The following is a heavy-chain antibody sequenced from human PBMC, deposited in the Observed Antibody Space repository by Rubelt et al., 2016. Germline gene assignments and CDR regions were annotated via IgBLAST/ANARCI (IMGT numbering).Heavy chain of an antibody. CDR2: IWYDGSNK. D-gene: IGHD4-11*01. CDR3: ARDSKSDFDY. J-gene: IGHJ4*02. V-gene: IGHV3-33*01. CDR1: GFTFSSYG. Sequence: SGFTFSSYGMHWVRQAPGKGLEWVAVIWYDGSNKYYADSVKGRFTISRDNSKNTLYLQMNSLRAEDTAVYYCARDSKSDFDYWGQGTLVTVSS.